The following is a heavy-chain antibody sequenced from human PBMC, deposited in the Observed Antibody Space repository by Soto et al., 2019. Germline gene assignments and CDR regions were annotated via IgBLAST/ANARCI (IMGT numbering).Heavy chain of an antibody. V-gene: IGHV4-4*02. J-gene: IGHJ6*02. Sequence: PSETLSLTCAVSGGSISSSNWWSWVRQPPGKGLEWIGEIYHSGSTNYNPSLKSRVTISVDKSKNQFSLKLSSVTAADTAVYYCARGSEPYYDFLSGHYYYYGMDVWGQGTTVTVSS. CDR2: IYHSGST. D-gene: IGHD3-3*01. CDR3: ARGSEPYYDFLSGHYYYYGMDV. CDR1: GGSISSSNW.